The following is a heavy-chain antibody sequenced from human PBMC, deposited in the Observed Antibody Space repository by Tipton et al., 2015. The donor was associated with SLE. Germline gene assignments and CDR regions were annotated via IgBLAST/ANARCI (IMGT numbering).Heavy chain of an antibody. Sequence: TLSLTCTVPGGSITSHYWSWIRQPPGKGLEWIGYIYYSGSTNYNPSLKSRVTISVDTSKNQFSLKMSSVTAADTAVYYCARVTTGLYGMDVWGQGTTVTVSS. J-gene: IGHJ6*02. CDR3: ARVTTGLYGMDV. CDR1: GGSITSHY. V-gene: IGHV4-59*11. CDR2: IYYSGST. D-gene: IGHD4-17*01.